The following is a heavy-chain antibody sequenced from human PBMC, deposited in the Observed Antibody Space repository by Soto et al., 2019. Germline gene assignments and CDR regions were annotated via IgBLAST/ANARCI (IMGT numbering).Heavy chain of an antibody. D-gene: IGHD5-12*01. CDR2: ISAYNGNT. CDR1: GYTFSNYG. Sequence: ASVKVSCKTSGYTFSNYGINWVRQAPGQGLEWMGWISAYNGNTNFAQKLQGRVSLTTDTSSTTAYMELRSLTSDDTAVYYCARDLVPGYSGFSDYWGQGTLVTVSA. V-gene: IGHV1-18*01. J-gene: IGHJ4*02. CDR3: ARDLVPGYSGFSDY.